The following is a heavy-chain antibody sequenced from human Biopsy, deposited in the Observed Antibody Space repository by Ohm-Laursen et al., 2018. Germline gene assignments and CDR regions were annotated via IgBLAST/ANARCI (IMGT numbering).Heavy chain of an antibody. CDR1: GFAFNLYE. V-gene: IGHV3-48*03. CDR2: IYGGGNPV. D-gene: IGHD1-26*01. CDR3: ARLNSGTYDASDL. Sequence: SLRLSCAAPGFAFNLYEMNWVRQAPGKGMEWISYIYGGGNPVSYADSVKGRFTIPRDNAHNSLYLHMNSLRAEDTAVYYCARLNSGTYDASDLWGQGTMVIVFS. J-gene: IGHJ3*01.